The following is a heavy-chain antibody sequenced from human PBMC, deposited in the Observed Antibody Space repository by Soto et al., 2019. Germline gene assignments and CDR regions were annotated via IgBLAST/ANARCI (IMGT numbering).Heavy chain of an antibody. CDR2: IYYSGST. D-gene: IGHD2-15*01. J-gene: IGHJ6*02. CDR3: ARDHVVYDYNYGMDV. CDR1: GGSVSSGSYY. V-gene: IGHV4-61*01. Sequence: SETLSLTCTVSGGSVSSGSYYWSWIRQPPGKGLEWIGYIYYSGSTNYNPSLKSRVTISVDTSKNQFSLKLSSVTAADTAVYYCARDHVVYDYNYGMDVWGQGTTVTVSS.